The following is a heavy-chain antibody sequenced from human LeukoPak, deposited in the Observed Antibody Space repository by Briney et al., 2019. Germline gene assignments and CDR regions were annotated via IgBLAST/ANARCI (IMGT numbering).Heavy chain of an antibody. D-gene: IGHD3-22*01. V-gene: IGHV4-34*01. Sequence: SETLPLTCAVYGGSFSNYYWNWIRQPPGKGLEWIGEINHSGSTNYNPSLKSRVTISVDTSKNQFSLRLSSVTAADTAVYYCARRSVIRGIVVVPDAFDIWGQGTMVTVSS. CDR1: GGSFSNYY. CDR2: INHSGST. J-gene: IGHJ3*02. CDR3: ARRSVIRGIVVVPDAFDI.